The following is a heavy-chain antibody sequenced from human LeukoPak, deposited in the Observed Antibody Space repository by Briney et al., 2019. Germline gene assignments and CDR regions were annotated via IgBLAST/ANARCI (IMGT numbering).Heavy chain of an antibody. Sequence: PSETLSLTCTVSGGSISSYYWSWIRQPPGKGLEWIGYIYYSGSTNYNPSLKSRVTISVDTSKNQFSLKLSSVTAADTAVYYCARQVYEVASYFDYWGQGTLVTVSS. CDR1: GGSISSYY. J-gene: IGHJ4*02. D-gene: IGHD1-14*01. V-gene: IGHV4-59*08. CDR2: IYYSGST. CDR3: ARQVYEVASYFDY.